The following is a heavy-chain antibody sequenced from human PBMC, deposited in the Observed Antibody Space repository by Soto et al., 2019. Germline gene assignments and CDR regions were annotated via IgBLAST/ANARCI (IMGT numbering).Heavy chain of an antibody. Sequence: VQLVQSGAEVRKPGSSVKVSCKASGGTFSSHTINWVRQAPGQGLEWMGRIIPILGITNYAQNFQGRVSIIADKFPSIAYVARNSLRSDDTAVDYCAKDGGRGDASYNYDLDVWGPGTTVTVSS. CDR1: GGTFSSHT. CDR2: IIPILGIT. CDR3: AKDGGRGDASYNYDLDV. V-gene: IGHV1-69*04. J-gene: IGHJ6*02. D-gene: IGHD1-26*01.